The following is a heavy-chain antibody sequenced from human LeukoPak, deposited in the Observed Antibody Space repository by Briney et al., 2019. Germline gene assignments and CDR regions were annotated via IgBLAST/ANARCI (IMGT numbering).Heavy chain of an antibody. D-gene: IGHD5-18*01. CDR1: GGSISSGGYY. Sequence: SETLSLTRTVSGGSISSGGYYWSWIRQHPGKGLEWIGYIYYSGSTYYNPSLKSRVTISVDTSKNQFSLKLSSVTAADTAVYYCARWDQRGYSYAPDAFDIWGQGTMVTVSS. V-gene: IGHV4-31*03. CDR3: ARWDQRGYSYAPDAFDI. CDR2: IYYSGST. J-gene: IGHJ3*02.